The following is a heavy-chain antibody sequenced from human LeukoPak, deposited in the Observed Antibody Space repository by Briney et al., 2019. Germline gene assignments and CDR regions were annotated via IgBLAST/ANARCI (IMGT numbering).Heavy chain of an antibody. D-gene: IGHD1-26*01. Sequence: PSETLSLTCTVSGGSISSYYWSWIRQPPGKGLEWIGYITYSGSTNYNPSLKSRVTISVDTSKNQFSLKLSSVTAADTAVYHCARHGGSWPFDLWGRGTLVTVSS. J-gene: IGHJ2*01. V-gene: IGHV4-59*08. CDR2: ITYSGST. CDR3: ARHGGSWPFDL. CDR1: GGSISSYY.